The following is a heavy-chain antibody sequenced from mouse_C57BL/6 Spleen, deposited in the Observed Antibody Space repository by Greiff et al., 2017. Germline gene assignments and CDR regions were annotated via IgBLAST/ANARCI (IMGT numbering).Heavy chain of an antibody. J-gene: IGHJ4*01. CDR2: INPNNGGT. CDR3: ASRDSSGFPYAMDY. D-gene: IGHD3-2*02. V-gene: IGHV1-26*01. Sequence: EVQLQQSGPELVKPGASVKISCKASGYTFTDYYMNWVKQSHGKSLEWIGDINPNNGGTSYNQKFKGKATLTVDKSSSTAYMELRSLTSEDSAVYYCASRDSSGFPYAMDYWGQGTSVTVSS. CDR1: GYTFTDYY.